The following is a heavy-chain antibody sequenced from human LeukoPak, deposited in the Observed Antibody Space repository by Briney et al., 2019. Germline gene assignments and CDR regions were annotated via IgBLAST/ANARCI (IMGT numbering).Heavy chain of an antibody. CDR3: AKASAMIVVVSKHFDY. J-gene: IGHJ4*02. V-gene: IGHV3-23*01. CDR1: GFSFSSYA. D-gene: IGHD3-22*01. CDR2: ISGSGGST. Sequence: GGSLRLSCATSGFSFSSYAMSWVRQAPGKGLEWVSAISGSGGSTYYADSVKGRFTISRDNSKNTLYLQMNSLRAEDTAVYYCAKASAMIVVVSKHFDYWGQGTLVTVSS.